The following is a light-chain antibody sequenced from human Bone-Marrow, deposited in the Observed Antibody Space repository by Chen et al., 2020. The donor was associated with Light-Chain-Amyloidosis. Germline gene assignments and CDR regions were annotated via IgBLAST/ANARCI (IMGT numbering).Light chain of an antibody. V-gene: IGKV1-39*01. J-gene: IGKJ4*01. CDR2: AAS. CDR3: QQSYSTPT. CDR1: QSISSY. Sequence: DIQMTQSPSSLSASVGDRVTITCRASQSISSYLNWYQQKPGKAPKLLIYAASSLQSGVPSRFSGSRSGTEFTLSISSLQPEDFATYYCQQSYSTPTFGGGTKVESK.